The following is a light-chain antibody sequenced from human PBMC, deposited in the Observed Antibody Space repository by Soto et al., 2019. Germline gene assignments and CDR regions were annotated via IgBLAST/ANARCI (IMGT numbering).Light chain of an antibody. Sequence: EIMMTQSPATLSVSPGERATLSCKASQSVSNNLAWYQQKPGQAPRLLIYYASTRATGIQARFSGSGSGTEFTLTISSLQSEDFALYYCQQDNNWPPITFGQGTRLEIK. J-gene: IGKJ5*01. V-gene: IGKV3-15*01. CDR1: QSVSNN. CDR2: YAS. CDR3: QQDNNWPPIT.